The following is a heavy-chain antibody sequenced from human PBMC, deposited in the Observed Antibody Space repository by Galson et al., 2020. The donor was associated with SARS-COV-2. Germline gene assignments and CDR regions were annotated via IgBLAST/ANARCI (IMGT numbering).Heavy chain of an antibody. D-gene: IGHD4-17*01. Sequence: GGSLRLSCAASGFTFDDYGMSWVRQAPGKGLEWVSGINWNGGSTSYADSVKGRSTISRDNAKNSLYLEMNSLRAEDTALYYCAREGADYGFDYWGQGTLVTVSS. CDR1: GFTFDDYG. CDR2: INWNGGST. J-gene: IGHJ4*02. CDR3: AREGADYGFDY. V-gene: IGHV3-20*04.